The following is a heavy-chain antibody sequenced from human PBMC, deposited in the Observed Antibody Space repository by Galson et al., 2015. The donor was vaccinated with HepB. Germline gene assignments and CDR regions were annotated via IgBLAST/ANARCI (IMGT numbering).Heavy chain of an antibody. J-gene: IGHJ5*02. CDR3: ARIEWFGELGGWFDP. CDR2: IIPFFDTA. V-gene: IGHV1-69*13. CDR1: GGTFSGYG. D-gene: IGHD3-10*01. Sequence: SVKVSCKASGGTFSGYGISWVRQAPGQGLEWMGGIIPFFDTANYAQKFQGRVTITADESTSTAYMELSSLRSEDTAVYYCARIEWFGELGGWFDPWGQGTLVTVSS.